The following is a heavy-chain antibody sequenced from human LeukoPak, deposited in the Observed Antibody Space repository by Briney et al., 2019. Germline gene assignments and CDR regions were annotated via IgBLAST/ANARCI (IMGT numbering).Heavy chain of an antibody. CDR2: ISTYNGNT. J-gene: IGHJ4*02. V-gene: IGHV1-18*01. CDR3: ARGRGSTSRY. D-gene: IGHD5-12*01. CDR1: GSTFTSYG. Sequence: GASVKVSCKASGSTFTSYGIPWVRQAPGQGLEWMGWISTYNGNTNYAQNLQGRVTMTTDTSTSTAYMELRSLRSDDTAVYYCARGRGSTSRYWGQGTLVTVSS.